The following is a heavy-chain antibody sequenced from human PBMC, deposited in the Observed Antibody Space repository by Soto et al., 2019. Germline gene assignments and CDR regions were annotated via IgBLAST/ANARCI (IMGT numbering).Heavy chain of an antibody. V-gene: IGHV1-8*01. Sequence: QVQLVQSGAEVKKPGASVKVSCKASGYTFTSYDINWVRQATGQGLEWMGWMNPNSGNTGYAQKFQGRVXXTXNSXIRTAYMELSSLRSEDTAVYYCARGGMDTAMVPVRWGQGTLVTVSS. CDR1: GYTFTSYD. J-gene: IGHJ4*02. CDR3: ARGGMDTAMVPVR. D-gene: IGHD5-18*01. CDR2: MNPNSGNT.